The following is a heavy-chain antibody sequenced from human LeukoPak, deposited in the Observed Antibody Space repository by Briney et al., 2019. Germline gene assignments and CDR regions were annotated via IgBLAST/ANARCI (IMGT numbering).Heavy chain of an antibody. D-gene: IGHD4-17*01. J-gene: IGHJ4*02. CDR1: GFTFSTYA. Sequence: GGSLRLSCAASGFTFSTYAMNWVRQAPGKGLEWVSAISGSGGSTYYADSVKGRFTISRDNSKNTLYLQMNSLRAEDTAVYYCASVPRLEMTTVTTDEDYWGQGTLVTVSS. CDR3: ASVPRLEMTTVTTDEDY. V-gene: IGHV3-23*01. CDR2: ISGSGGST.